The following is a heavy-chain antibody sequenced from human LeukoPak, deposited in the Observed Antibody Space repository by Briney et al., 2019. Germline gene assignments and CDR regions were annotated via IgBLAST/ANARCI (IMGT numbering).Heavy chain of an antibody. CDR3: TRDLWFGELFPLEY. Sequence: ASVKVSCKASGYTLPSFDIKWVRQATGQGLEWMGWVNPNSGRTGYAQNFQGRITITRNTSISTAYMELSSLRSEDTAVYYCTRDLWFGELFPLEYWGQGTLVTVSS. CDR1: GYTLPSFD. CDR2: VNPNSGRT. V-gene: IGHV1-8*01. D-gene: IGHD3-10*01. J-gene: IGHJ4*02.